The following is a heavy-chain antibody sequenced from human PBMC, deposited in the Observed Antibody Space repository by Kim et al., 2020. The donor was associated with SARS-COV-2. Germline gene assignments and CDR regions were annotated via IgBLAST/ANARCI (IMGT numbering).Heavy chain of an antibody. Sequence: TAGGNNGYAEPVKGRFTISRDDSENPLYLQINSLKTEDTAVYYCTTDKGSYWGQGTLVTVPS. CDR2: TAGGNN. CDR3: TTDKGSY. V-gene: IGHV3-15*01. J-gene: IGHJ4*02.